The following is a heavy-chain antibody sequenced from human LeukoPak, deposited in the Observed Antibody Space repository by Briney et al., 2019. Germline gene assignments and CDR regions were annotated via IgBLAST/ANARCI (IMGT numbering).Heavy chain of an antibody. D-gene: IGHD5-18*01. J-gene: IGHJ3*01. V-gene: IGHV3-7*01. Sequence: GGSLRLSCAASGFTFSSYLMSWVRQAPGKGLEWVANIKQDGSEKYYVDSVKGRFTISRDNAKNSLYLQMNTLRAEDTAVYYCARGGVDTEWGPGTMVTVSS. CDR2: IKQDGSEK. CDR3: ARGGVDTE. CDR1: GFTFSSYL.